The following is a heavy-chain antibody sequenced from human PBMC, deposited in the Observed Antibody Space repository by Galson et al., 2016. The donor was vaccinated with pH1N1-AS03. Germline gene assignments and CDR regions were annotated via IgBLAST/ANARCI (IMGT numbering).Heavy chain of an antibody. V-gene: IGHV3-74*03. J-gene: IGHJ4*02. D-gene: IGHD5-18*01. CDR3: SRGAGGYSYG. CDR2: IKGDGSIT. Sequence: YLRLSCAVSGFTLNNYWIHWVRQAPGKGLVWVSRIKGDGSITTYADSVKGRFTISRDNASYTLYLQMNSLRAEDTAVYYCSRGAGGYSYGWGQGTLVTVSS. CDR1: GFTLNNYW.